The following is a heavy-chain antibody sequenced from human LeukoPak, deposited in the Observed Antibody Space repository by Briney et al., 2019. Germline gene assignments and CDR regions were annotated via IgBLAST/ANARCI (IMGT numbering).Heavy chain of an antibody. Sequence: SETLSLTCAVYGGSFSGYYWSWIRQPPGKGLEWIGEINHSGSTNYNPSLKSRVTMSLDTSKKQFSLTLTSVTAADTAVYYCAKVRYPNYDLVIGYDAFDVWGQGTRVTVSS. CDR1: GGSFSGYY. J-gene: IGHJ3*01. CDR2: INHSGST. D-gene: IGHD3-3*01. CDR3: AKVRYPNYDLVIGYDAFDV. V-gene: IGHV4-34*01.